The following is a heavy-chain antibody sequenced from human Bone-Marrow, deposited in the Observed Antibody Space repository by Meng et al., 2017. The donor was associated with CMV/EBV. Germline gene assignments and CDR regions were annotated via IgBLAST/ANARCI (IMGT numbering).Heavy chain of an antibody. CDR3: AREKGTGDVVGATGICDY. D-gene: IGHD1-26*01. CDR1: GFTFDDYA. CDR2: ISWNSGSI. Sequence: SLRLSCAASGFTFDDYAMHWVRQAPGKGLEWVSGISWNSGSIGYADSVKGRFTISRDNAKNSLYLQMDSLRAEDTAIYFCAREKGTGDVVGATGICDYWGQGVLVTVSS. V-gene: IGHV3-9*01. J-gene: IGHJ4*02.